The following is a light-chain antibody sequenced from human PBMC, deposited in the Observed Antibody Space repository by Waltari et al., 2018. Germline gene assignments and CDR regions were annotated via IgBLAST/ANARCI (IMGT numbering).Light chain of an antibody. V-gene: IGKV4-1*01. CDR3: QQYYSTPPT. Sequence: DVVMTQSPDSLAVSLGERATIHCQSRQNLLWSYNFKNNLSWYQQKPGQPPKLLIYWASTRESGVPDRFSGSGSGTDFTLTISGLQAEDVAVYYCQQYYSTPPTFGQGTKLMIK. J-gene: IGKJ2*01. CDR2: WAS. CDR1: QNLLWSYNFKNN.